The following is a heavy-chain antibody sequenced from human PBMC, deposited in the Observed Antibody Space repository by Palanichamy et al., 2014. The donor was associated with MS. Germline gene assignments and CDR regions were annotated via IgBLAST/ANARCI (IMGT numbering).Heavy chain of an antibody. CDR1: GFTFSSYA. Sequence: QVQLAESGGGVVQPGRSLRLSCAASGFTFSSYAMHWVRQAPGKGLEWVAVISFDGSNKYYADSVKGRITISRDNSKNTVYLQMNSLRPEDTVLYYCARDPYSRSSGWFDPWGQGTLVTVSS. D-gene: IGHD6-6*01. CDR2: ISFDGSNK. CDR3: ARDPYSRSSGWFDP. J-gene: IGHJ5*02. V-gene: IGHV3-30-3*01.